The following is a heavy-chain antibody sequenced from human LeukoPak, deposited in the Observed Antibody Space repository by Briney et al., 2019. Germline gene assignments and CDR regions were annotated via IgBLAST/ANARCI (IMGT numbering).Heavy chain of an antibody. D-gene: IGHD5-18*01. CDR1: GFTFDDYA. CDR2: ISWNSGSI. CDR3: AKGHVDTAFGFFDY. J-gene: IGHJ4*02. V-gene: IGHV3-9*03. Sequence: PGRSLRLSCAASGFTFDDYAMHWVRQAPGKGLEWVSGISWNSGSIGYADSVKGRFTTSRDNAKNSLYLQMNSLRAEDMALYYCAKGHVDTAFGFFDYWGQGTLVTVSS.